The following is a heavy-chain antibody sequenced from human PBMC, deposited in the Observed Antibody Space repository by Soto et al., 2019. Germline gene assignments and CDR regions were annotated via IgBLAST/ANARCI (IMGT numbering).Heavy chain of an antibody. CDR2: IDGSGNII. J-gene: IGHJ4*02. Sequence: GGSLRLSCAASGFTFSDHYMTWIRQAPGKGLEWISYIDGSGNIINYADSVKGRFTISRDNAKNSLYLQMNSLRDEDTAVYYCTRDPRLPDFLGQGTLVTVSS. V-gene: IGHV3-11*01. CDR3: TRDPRLPDF. CDR1: GFTFSDHY.